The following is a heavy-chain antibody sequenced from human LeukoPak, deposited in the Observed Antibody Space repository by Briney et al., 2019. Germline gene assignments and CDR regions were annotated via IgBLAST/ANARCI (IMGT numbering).Heavy chain of an antibody. Sequence: GGSLRLSRAASGFTFSNYWMSWVRQAPGKGLEWLTNIKQDGSEKYYVDSVKGRFTISRDNAKNSQYLQMNSLRAEDTAVYYCASQKNGASDYWGQGTLVTVFS. V-gene: IGHV3-7*05. CDR3: ASQKNGASDY. CDR2: IKQDGSEK. D-gene: IGHD1-1*01. J-gene: IGHJ4*01. CDR1: GFTFSNYW.